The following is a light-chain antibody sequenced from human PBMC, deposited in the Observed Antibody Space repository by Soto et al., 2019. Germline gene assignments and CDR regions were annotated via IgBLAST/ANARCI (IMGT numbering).Light chain of an antibody. J-gene: IGLJ2*01. CDR2: GNS. Sequence: QSVLTQPPSVSGAPGQRVTISCTGSSSNIGAGYDVHWYQQLPGTAPKLLIYGNSSRPSGVPDRFSGSKSGTSAPLAITGLQAEDEADYYYQSYDSSLSGSVFGGGTKLTVL. V-gene: IGLV1-40*01. CDR1: SSNIGAGYD. CDR3: QSYDSSLSGSV.